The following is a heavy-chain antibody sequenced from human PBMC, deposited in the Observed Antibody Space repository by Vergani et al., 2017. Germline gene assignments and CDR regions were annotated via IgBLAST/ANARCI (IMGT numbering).Heavy chain of an antibody. CDR1: GYTFTSYY. Sequence: QVQLVQSGAEVKKPGASVKVSCKASGYTFTSYYMHWVRQAPGQGLEWMGIINPSGGSTSYAQKFQGRVTMTRDTSTSTVYMELSSLRSEDTAVYYCARGLARGYCSGGSCSFDYWGQGTLVTVSS. CDR2: INPSGGST. J-gene: IGHJ4*02. V-gene: IGHV1-46*01. D-gene: IGHD2-15*01. CDR3: ARGLARGYCSGGSCSFDY.